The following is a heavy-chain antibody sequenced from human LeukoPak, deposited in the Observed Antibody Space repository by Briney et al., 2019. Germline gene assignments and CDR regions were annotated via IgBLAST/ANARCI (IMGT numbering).Heavy chain of an antibody. CDR3: AREPWAAAGIKAKRFDP. Sequence: PSETLSLTCTVSGGSISSSSYYWSWIRQPPGKGLEWIGYIYYSGSTNYNPSLKSRVTISVDTSKNQFSLKLSSVTAADTAVYYCAREPWAAAGIKAKRFDPWGQGTLVTVSS. D-gene: IGHD6-13*01. CDR2: IYYSGST. J-gene: IGHJ5*02. CDR1: GGSISSSSYY. V-gene: IGHV4-61*01.